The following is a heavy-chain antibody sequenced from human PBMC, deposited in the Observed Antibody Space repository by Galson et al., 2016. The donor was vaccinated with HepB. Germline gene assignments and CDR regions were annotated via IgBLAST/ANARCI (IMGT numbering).Heavy chain of an antibody. Sequence: SLRLSCAGSGFRFSDYRMNWFRRAPGKGLEWISSLDGSGTWQHSSESLKGRFTISSDNGENTLFLQIDSLTPQDTAVYYCARGQGGFEGFVHWGQGTLVTVS. J-gene: IGHJ5*02. CDR1: GFRFSDYR. CDR2: LDGSGTWQ. D-gene: IGHD3-10*01. V-gene: IGHV3-21*01. CDR3: ARGQGGFEGFVH.